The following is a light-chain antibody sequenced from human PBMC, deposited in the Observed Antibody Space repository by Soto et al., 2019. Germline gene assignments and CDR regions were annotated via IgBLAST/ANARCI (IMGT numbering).Light chain of an antibody. CDR3: QHYGGSPWT. Sequence: EIVLTQSPGTLSLSPGERAILSCRASQSVSRASQSVNSFHLAWYQQKPGQAPRLLIYAASSRATGIPDRFSASGSGTDFSLTISRLEPEDFAVYYCQHYGGSPWTFGQGTKVEIK. CDR1: QSVNSFH. V-gene: IGKV3-20*01. CDR2: AAS. J-gene: IGKJ1*01.